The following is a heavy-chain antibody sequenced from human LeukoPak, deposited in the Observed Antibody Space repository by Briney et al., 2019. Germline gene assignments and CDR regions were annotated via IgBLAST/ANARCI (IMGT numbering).Heavy chain of an antibody. CDR3: ARHGKSYTSRSPFDF. Sequence: SETLSLTCTVSGASITRYYWGWIRQTPGKGLEWIGYIYFSGHSTSYNPSLGGRATMSADLSKNQFSLNLRSVTAADTAIYFCARHGKSYTSRSPFDFWGQGVLVAVSS. V-gene: IGHV4-59*08. D-gene: IGHD3-16*01. J-gene: IGHJ4*02. CDR1: GASITRYY. CDR2: IYFSGHST.